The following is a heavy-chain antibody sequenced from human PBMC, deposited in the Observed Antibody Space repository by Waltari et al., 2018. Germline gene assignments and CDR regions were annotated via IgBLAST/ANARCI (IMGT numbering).Heavy chain of an antibody. V-gene: IGHV4-4*07. CDR1: GGPTTSHY. D-gene: IGHD3-10*01. CDR2: FYNSENT. J-gene: IGHJ6*03. Sequence: QVQLQESGPGLVKPSETLSLTCTVSGGPTTSHYWSWIRQTAGRGLEWIGHFYNSENTKYNPSLKSRVTMSVDTSKSQFSLRLTSVTAADTAVYYCARVIRLSGYYYMDVWGKGTTVTISS. CDR3: ARVIRLSGYYYMDV.